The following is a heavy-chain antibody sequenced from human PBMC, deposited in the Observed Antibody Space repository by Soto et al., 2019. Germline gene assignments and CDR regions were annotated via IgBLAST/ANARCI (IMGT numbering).Heavy chain of an antibody. CDR3: ARSPGREGYNNFDX. V-gene: IGHV3-21*01. Sequence: GGSLRLSCAASGFTFSIYSMNWVRQAPGKGLEWVSSISSSSSYIYYAYSVKVRFTISIDNAKNSLYLQMNTLRAEDTAVYYCARSPGREGYNNFDXWGQGTLVTVSX. CDR1: GFTFSIYS. D-gene: IGHD1-1*01. J-gene: IGHJ4*02. CDR2: ISSSSSYI.